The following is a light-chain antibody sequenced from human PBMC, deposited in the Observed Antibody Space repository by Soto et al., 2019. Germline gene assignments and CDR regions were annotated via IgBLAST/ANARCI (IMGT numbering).Light chain of an antibody. CDR2: GAS. CDR1: QSVSSN. Sequence: EIVMTQSPATLSVSPGERATLSCRANQSVSSNLAWYQQKPGQAPRLLIYGASTRATGIPARFSGSGSGTGFILTIISIWSEYFAVYHCQQYNNSLPRAWTFGPGTKVEIK. CDR3: QQYNNSLPRAWT. J-gene: IGKJ1*01. V-gene: IGKV3-15*01.